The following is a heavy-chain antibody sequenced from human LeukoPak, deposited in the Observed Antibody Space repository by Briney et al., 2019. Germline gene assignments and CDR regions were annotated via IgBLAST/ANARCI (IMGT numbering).Heavy chain of an antibody. Sequence: PGGSLRLSCAASGFTFSSYAMSWVRQAPGKGLEWVSAISGSGGSTYYADSVKGRFTISRDNSKNTLYLQMNSLRAEDTAVYYCAKGLWFGELLDRFDYWAREPWSPSPQ. J-gene: IGHJ4*02. CDR1: GFTFSSYA. D-gene: IGHD3-10*01. V-gene: IGHV3-23*01. CDR3: AKGLWFGELLDRFDY. CDR2: ISGSGGST.